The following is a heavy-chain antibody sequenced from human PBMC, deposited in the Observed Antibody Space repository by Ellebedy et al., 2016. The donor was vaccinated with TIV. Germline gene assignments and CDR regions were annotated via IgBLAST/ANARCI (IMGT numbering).Heavy chain of an antibody. CDR3: ARDQEIVGATELDH. J-gene: IGHJ4*02. D-gene: IGHD1-26*01. V-gene: IGHV1-18*04. Sequence: ASVKVSXKASGYTFTTYCVTWVRQAPGQGLEWMGRISVYNEDTNYALKFHGRVRMTADTSTNTVYMHLWGLTSDDSAIYYCARDQEIVGATELDHWGQGTLVTVSS. CDR2: ISVYNEDT. CDR1: GYTFTTYC.